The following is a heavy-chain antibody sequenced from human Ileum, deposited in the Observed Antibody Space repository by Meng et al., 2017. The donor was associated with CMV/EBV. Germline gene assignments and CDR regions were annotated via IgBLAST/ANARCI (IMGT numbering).Heavy chain of an antibody. CDR1: GYTFTDHN. CDR3: ARDVWGFDY. D-gene: IGHD7-27*01. Sequence: QVHLLQSGAAVKKPGXSVKISCKTSGYTFTDHNIGWVRQAPGQGLEWVGWISLGNGQTVYGHKVQGRVTVTTDTSTSTAYMELRSLRSDDTAMYYCARDVWGFDYWGQGTLVTVSS. V-gene: IGHV1-18*04. CDR2: ISLGNGQT. J-gene: IGHJ4*02.